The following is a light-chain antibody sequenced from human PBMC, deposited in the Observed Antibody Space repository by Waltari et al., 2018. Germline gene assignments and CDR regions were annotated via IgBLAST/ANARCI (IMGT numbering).Light chain of an antibody. CDR2: KAS. CDR1: QSISSW. J-gene: IGKJ2*01. V-gene: IGKV1-5*03. Sequence: DIQVTQSPSTLSPSLGARVTITCRASQSISSWLAWYQQKPGKAPKILIKKASSLESGVPSRFTGSGSGTEFTLTISSLQPDDFATYYCQQYNNYPYTFGQGTKLEIK. CDR3: QQYNNYPYT.